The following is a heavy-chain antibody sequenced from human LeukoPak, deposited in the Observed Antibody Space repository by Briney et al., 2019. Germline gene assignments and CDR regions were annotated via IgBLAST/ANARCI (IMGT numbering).Heavy chain of an antibody. CDR3: ARDRDSSSWPDYYYYGMGV. CDR2: IIPIFGTA. CDR1: GGTFSSYA. D-gene: IGHD6-13*01. Sequence: EASVKVSCKASGGTFSSYAISWVRRAPGQGLEWMGGIIPIFGTANYAQKFQGRVTITADESTSTAYMELSSLRSEDTAVYYCARDRDSSSWPDYYYYGMGVWAKGPRSPSPQ. V-gene: IGHV1-69*13. J-gene: IGHJ6*04.